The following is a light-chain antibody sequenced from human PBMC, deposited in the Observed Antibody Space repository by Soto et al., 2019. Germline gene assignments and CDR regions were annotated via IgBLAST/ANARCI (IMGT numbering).Light chain of an antibody. CDR1: SSDVGGSNG. Sequence: QSALTQPPSVSASPGQTVAISCTGTSSDVGGSNGVSWYQQPPGTAPKLMIYDVSNRPSGVPDRFSGSKSGNTASLTISGLQAEDEGDYYCSSYTSSSTYVFGTGTKVTVL. J-gene: IGLJ1*01. CDR2: DVS. V-gene: IGLV2-18*02. CDR3: SSYTSSSTYV.